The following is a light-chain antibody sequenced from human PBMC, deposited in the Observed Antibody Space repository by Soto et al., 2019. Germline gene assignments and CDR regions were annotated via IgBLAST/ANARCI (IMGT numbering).Light chain of an antibody. CDR2: AIS. V-gene: IGKV1-39*01. CDR1: QTVRRY. J-gene: IGKJ1*01. Sequence: DIEMTQSPSSLSASVGDRVTVTCRASQTVRRYVNWYQQKPGKAPKLLIYAISSLHSGVPSRFSGSGSGTEFSLTISSLQPEDFATYYCQQSYSAWTFGHGTKLDSK. CDR3: QQSYSAWT.